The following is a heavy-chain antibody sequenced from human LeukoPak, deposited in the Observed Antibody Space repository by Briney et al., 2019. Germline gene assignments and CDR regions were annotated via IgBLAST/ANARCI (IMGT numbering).Heavy chain of an antibody. CDR3: ARVRGYVDY. J-gene: IGHJ4*02. CDR1: GCSISSYY. V-gene: IGHV4-59*01. CDR2: IYYSGST. Sequence: PSETLSLTCTVSGCSISSYYWSWIRQPPGKGLEWIGYIYYSGSTNYNPSLKSRVTISVDTSKNQFSLKLSSVTAADTAVYYCARVRGYVDYWGQGTLVTVSS.